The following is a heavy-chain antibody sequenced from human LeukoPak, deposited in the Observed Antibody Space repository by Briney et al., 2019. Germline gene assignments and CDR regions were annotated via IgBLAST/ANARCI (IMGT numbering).Heavy chain of an antibody. J-gene: IGHJ5*02. CDR1: GGSFSGYY. D-gene: IGHD6-13*01. CDR3: ARRPFHSSSWPGWFDP. CDR2: INHSGST. Sequence: PSETLSLTCAVYGGSFSGYYWSWIRQPPGKGLEWIGEINHSGSTNYNPSLKSRVTISVDTSKNQFSLKLSSVTAADTAVYYCARRPFHSSSWPGWFDPWGQGTLVTVSS. V-gene: IGHV4-34*01.